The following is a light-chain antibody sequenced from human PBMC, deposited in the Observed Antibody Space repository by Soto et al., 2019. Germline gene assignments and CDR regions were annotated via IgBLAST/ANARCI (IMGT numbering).Light chain of an antibody. Sequence: VLTQSPVTLSLSPWERATLSCRASQSLRGLLAGYQQKPGQAPRLLICDAYNRATRIPPRVSGSGSGTDFSLTISSLEPEDSAVYYCQQRHMWPIPFGQGTRLE. J-gene: IGKJ5*01. CDR2: DAY. CDR3: QQRHMWPIP. CDR1: QSLRGL. V-gene: IGKV3-11*01.